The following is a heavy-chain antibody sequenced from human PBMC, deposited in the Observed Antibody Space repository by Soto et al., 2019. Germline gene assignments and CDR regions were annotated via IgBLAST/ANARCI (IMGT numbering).Heavy chain of an antibody. J-gene: IGHJ3*02. Sequence: EVQLVESGGGLVQPGRSLRLSCAASGFTFDDYAMHWVRQAPGKGLEWVSGISWNSGSIGYADSVKGRFTISRDNAKNSLYLQMNSLRAEDTALYYCAKDSVIWGSYRYHDAFDIWGQGTMVTVSS. CDR1: GFTFDDYA. V-gene: IGHV3-9*01. CDR3: AKDSVIWGSYRYHDAFDI. D-gene: IGHD3-16*02. CDR2: ISWNSGSI.